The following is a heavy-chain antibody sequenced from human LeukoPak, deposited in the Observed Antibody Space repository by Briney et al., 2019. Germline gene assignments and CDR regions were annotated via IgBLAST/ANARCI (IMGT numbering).Heavy chain of an antibody. J-gene: IGHJ4*02. CDR2: IKSTTDGGTT. CDR1: GFTLSNTW. D-gene: IGHD3-10*01. CDR3: SAGFFGSRFDF. V-gene: IGHV3-15*01. Sequence: GVSLRLSCAASGFTLSNTWLSWVRQAPGKGLEWVGRIKSTTDGGTTDYAAPAKGRFTISRDDSKNTLYLQLDSLTTEDTAVYYCSAGFFGSRFDFWGQGTLVTVSS.